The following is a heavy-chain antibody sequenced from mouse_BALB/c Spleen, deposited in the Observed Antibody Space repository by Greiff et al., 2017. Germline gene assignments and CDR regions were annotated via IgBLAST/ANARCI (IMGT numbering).Heavy chain of an antibody. CDR3: ARWGTTNYFDY. CDR2: IDTSDSYT. V-gene: IGHV1-69*01. D-gene: IGHD1-1*01. CDR1: GYTFTDYW. Sequence: QVQLQQPGAELVMPGASVKMSCKASGYTFTDYWMHWVKQRPGQGLEWIGAIDTSDSYTSYNQKFKGKATLTVDESSSTAYMQLSSLTSEDSAVYYCARWGTTNYFDYWGQGTTLTVS. J-gene: IGHJ2*01.